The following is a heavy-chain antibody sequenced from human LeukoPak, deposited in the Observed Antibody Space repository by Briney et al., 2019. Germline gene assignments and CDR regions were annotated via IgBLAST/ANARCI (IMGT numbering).Heavy chain of an antibody. Sequence: ASVKVSCKASGYTFTAYYMHWVRQAPGQGLEWMGHINPNSGGTDYAQKFQGRVTMTRDTSISTAYMELSRLRSDDTAVYYCARLSSGYYVFDYWGRGTLVTVSS. V-gene: IGHV1-2*06. D-gene: IGHD3-22*01. CDR2: INPNSGGT. CDR1: GYTFTAYY. J-gene: IGHJ4*02. CDR3: ARLSSGYYVFDY.